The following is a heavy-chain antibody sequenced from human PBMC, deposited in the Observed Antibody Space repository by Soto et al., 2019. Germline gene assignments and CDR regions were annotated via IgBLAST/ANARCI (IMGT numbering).Heavy chain of an antibody. CDR1: GFSFSSYA. CDR2: ISARGGSS. CDR3: AKGSIEYSASVDN. J-gene: IGHJ4*02. Sequence: EVQLLESVGGLVQPGGSLRLSCVASGFSFSSYAMVWVRQAPGKGLEWVSVISARGGSSYFADTVKGRFTISRDNSKNLLSLEMNSLRAEDTAIYFCAKGSIEYSASVDNWGQGTLVLVSS. V-gene: IGHV3-23*01. D-gene: IGHD5-12*01.